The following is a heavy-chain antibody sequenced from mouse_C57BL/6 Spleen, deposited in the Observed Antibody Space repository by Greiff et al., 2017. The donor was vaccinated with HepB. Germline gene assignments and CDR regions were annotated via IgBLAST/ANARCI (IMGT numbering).Heavy chain of an antibody. Sequence: VQLQQSGPGLVAPSQSLSITCTVSGFSLTSYGVHWVRQPPGKGLEWLVVIWSDGSTTYNSALQSRLSISKDNSKSQVFLKMNSLQTDDTAMYYCARHDDYDDFAMDYWGQGTSVTVSS. J-gene: IGHJ4*01. CDR1: GFSLTSYG. CDR3: ARHDDYDDFAMDY. CDR2: IWSDGST. D-gene: IGHD2-4*01. V-gene: IGHV2-6-1*01.